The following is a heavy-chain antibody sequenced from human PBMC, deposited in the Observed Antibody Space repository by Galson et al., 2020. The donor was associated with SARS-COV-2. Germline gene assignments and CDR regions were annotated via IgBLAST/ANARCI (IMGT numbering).Heavy chain of an antibody. V-gene: IGHV3-9*01. CDR1: GFTFDDYA. Sequence: GGSLRLSCAASGFTFDDYAMHWVRQAPGKGLEWVSGISWNSGSIGYADSVKGRFTISRDNAKNSLYLQMNSLRAEDTALYYCAKESPSCRGGSCYYYYYGMDVWGQGTTVTVSS. CDR2: ISWNSGSI. J-gene: IGHJ6*02. D-gene: IGHD2-15*01. CDR3: AKESPSCRGGSCYYYYYGMDV.